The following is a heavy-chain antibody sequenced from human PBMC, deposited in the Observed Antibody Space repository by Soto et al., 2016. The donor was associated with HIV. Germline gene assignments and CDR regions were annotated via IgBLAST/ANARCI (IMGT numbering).Heavy chain of an antibody. Sequence: QVQLVQSGAEVKKPGSSVKVSCKASGVTFSTYAISWVRQAPGQGLEWMGGIIPIFGTTNYAQKFQGRVTITADESTSTAYMELSSLRSEDTAVYYCARDKGYYGSGSYYDSPGGMDVWGQGTTVTVSS. CDR3: ARDKGYYGSGSYYDSPGGMDV. V-gene: IGHV1-69*01. CDR1: GVTFSTYA. J-gene: IGHJ6*02. CDR2: IIPIFGTT. D-gene: IGHD3-10*01.